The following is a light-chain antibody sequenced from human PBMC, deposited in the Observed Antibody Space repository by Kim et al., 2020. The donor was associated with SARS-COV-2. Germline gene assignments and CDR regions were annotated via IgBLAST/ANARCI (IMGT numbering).Light chain of an antibody. V-gene: IGLV6-57*04. J-gene: IGLJ2*01. Sequence: NFMLTQPHSVSESPGKTVTISCTRSSGSIASNYVQWYQQRPGSAPTTVIYEDNQRPSGVPDRFSGSIDSSSNSASLTISGLKTEDEADYYCQSYDSSNHDEVVFGGGTKLTVL. CDR1: SGSIASNY. CDR2: EDN. CDR3: QSYDSSNHDEVV.